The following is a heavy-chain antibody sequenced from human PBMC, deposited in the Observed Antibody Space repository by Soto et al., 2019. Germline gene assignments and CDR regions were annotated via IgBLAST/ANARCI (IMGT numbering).Heavy chain of an antibody. CDR3: ASLADSGSYYYYYYYGMDV. V-gene: IGHV3-74*01. CDR2: INSDGSST. CDR1: GFTFSSYW. Sequence: GGSLRLSCAASGFTFSSYWMHWVRQAPGKGLVWVSRINSDGSSTSYADSVKGRFTISRDNAKNTLYLQMNSLRAEDTAVYYCASLADSGSYYYYYYYGMDVWGQGTTVTVSS. D-gene: IGHD1-26*01. J-gene: IGHJ6*02.